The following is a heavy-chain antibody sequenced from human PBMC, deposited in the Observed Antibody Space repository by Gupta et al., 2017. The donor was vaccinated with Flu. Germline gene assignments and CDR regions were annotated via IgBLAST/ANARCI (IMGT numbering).Heavy chain of an antibody. J-gene: IGHJ5*02. CDR3: ARQGYGAIMIEVLVGWFDP. Sequence: QLQLQESDPGLVKPSATLSLTCTVSGTSISSTRHYWGWIRQPPGKGLEWIGSSNYRGITYYNPSLKSRVTISVDTSKNQFSLKLSSVTAADTAVYYCARQGYGAIMIEVLVGWFDPWGQGTLVTVSS. CDR1: GTSISSTRHY. CDR2: SNYRGIT. D-gene: IGHD3-22*01. V-gene: IGHV4-39*01.